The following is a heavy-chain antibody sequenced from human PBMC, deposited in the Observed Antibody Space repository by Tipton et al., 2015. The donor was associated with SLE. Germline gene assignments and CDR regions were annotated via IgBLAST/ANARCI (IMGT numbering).Heavy chain of an antibody. CDR2: INQGGSLQ. V-gene: IGHV3-7*03. CDR1: GFTFTNYW. CDR3: AKTQGLLWFREDTWFDP. Sequence: SLRLSCAASGFTFTNYWMTWVRQAPGKGLECVAKINQGGSLQYYVDSVKGRFTISRDNAKNSLYLQMNSLRTEDTAFYYCAKTQGLLWFREDTWFDPWGQGALVTVSS. J-gene: IGHJ5*02. D-gene: IGHD3-10*01.